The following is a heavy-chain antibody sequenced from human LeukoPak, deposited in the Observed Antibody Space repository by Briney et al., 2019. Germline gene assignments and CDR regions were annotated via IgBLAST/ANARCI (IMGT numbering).Heavy chain of an antibody. CDR3: AREPLGRLGAFAGLGYFDY. D-gene: IGHD3-10*01. J-gene: IGHJ4*02. Sequence: ASVKVSCKASGYTFTSYYMHWVRQAPGQGLEWMGGIIPIFGTANYAQKFQGRVTITADESTSTAYMELSSLRSEDTAVYYCAREPLGRLGAFAGLGYFDYWGQGTLVTVSS. CDR1: GYTFTSYY. V-gene: IGHV1-69*13. CDR2: IIPIFGTA.